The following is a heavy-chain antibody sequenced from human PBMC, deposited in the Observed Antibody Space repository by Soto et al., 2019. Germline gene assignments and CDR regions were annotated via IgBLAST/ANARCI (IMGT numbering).Heavy chain of an antibody. V-gene: IGHV3-48*01. CDR3: ARDYSNDVYSYYYMDV. J-gene: IGHJ6*03. CDR2: ISSSSSTI. D-gene: IGHD4-4*01. Sequence: GGSLRLSCAASGFTFSSYSMNWVRQAPGKGLEWVSYISSSSSTIYYADSVKGRFAISRDNAKNSLYLQMNSLRAEDTAVYYCARDYSNDVYSYYYMDVWGKGTTVTVSS. CDR1: GFTFSSYS.